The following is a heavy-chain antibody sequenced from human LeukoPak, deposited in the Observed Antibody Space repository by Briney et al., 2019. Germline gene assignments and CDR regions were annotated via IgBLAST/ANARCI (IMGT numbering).Heavy chain of an antibody. V-gene: IGHV3-21*01. J-gene: IGHJ5*01. CDR2: ISSSGSYI. D-gene: IGHD1-26*01. CDR3: ARDSRQWVEQLPYGWFDP. CDR1: GFTFSAYS. Sequence: GGSLRLSCAASGFTFSAYSMNWVRQPPGKGLEWVSYISSSGSYIYYADSVKGRFTISRDNAKNSLYLQLDSLRAEDTAVYYCARDSRQWVEQLPYGWFDPWGQGTLVTVSS.